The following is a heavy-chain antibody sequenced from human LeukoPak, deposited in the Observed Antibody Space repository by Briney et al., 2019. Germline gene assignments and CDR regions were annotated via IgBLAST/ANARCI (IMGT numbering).Heavy chain of an antibody. Sequence: GTPLRLSCAASGFTFSVHGMHWVRPAPGKGLVGVAVIWYEGSNIFYTDSVKCRFTISRGNSKNTVSLQMNSLRDEDTSVYYCARDGVRYGTGTGTDYWGRGTLVTVSS. D-gene: IGHD3-16*02. CDR1: GFTFSVHG. J-gene: IGHJ4*02. CDR3: ARDGVRYGTGTGTDY. V-gene: IGHV3-33*01. CDR2: IWYEGSNI.